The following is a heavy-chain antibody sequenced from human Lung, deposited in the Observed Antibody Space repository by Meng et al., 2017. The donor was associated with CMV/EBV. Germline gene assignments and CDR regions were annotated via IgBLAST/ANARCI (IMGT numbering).Heavy chain of an antibody. CDR2: IIPILGIA. Sequence: SVXVSXXASGDTFSSYAISWVRQAPGQGLEWMGGIIPILGIANYAQKFQGRVTMTADKSTSTAYMELSSLRSEDTAVYYCANQEYSSSRNRKNGIDPGGQGTXVTVSS. V-gene: IGHV1-69*10. CDR1: GDTFSSYA. D-gene: IGHD6-6*01. CDR3: ANQEYSSSRNRKNGIDP. J-gene: IGHJ5*02.